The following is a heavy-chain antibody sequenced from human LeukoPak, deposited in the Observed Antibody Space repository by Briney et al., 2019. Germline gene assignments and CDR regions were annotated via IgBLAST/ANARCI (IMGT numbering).Heavy chain of an antibody. V-gene: IGHV4-59*01. CDR3: ARDGADTSGLGSNY. Sequence: PSETLSLTCTVSGGSISSYYWGWIRQPPGKGLEWIGYIYYSGSTNYNPSLKSRVTISVDTSKNQFSLKLTSVTAADTAVYYCARDGADTSGLGSNYWGQCTLVTVSS. D-gene: IGHD3-22*01. CDR2: IYYSGST. CDR1: GGSISSYY. J-gene: IGHJ4*02.